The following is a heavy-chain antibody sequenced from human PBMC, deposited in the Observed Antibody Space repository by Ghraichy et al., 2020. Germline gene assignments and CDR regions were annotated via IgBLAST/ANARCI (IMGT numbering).Heavy chain of an antibody. Sequence: SETLSLTCTVSGGSISSSSYYWGWIRQPPGKGLEWIGSIYYSGSTYYNPSLKSRVTISVDTSKNQFSLKLSSVTAADTAVYYCARRVVSSAGGVDPWGQGTLVTVSS. CDR3: ARRVVSSAGGVDP. CDR2: IYYSGST. D-gene: IGHD6-25*01. J-gene: IGHJ5*02. V-gene: IGHV4-39*01. CDR1: GGSISSSSYY.